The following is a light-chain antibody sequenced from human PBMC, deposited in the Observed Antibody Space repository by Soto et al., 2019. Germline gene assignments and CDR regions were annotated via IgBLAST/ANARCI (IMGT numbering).Light chain of an antibody. V-gene: IGKV1-5*01. J-gene: IGKJ1*01. CDR3: QQYNNYST. Sequence: IQMTQSPSALSASVGDTVTITCRASQTISVSLAWYRQKPGKAPNLLIYAASTLQEGVPSRFSGSGTGTEITPTVTLPQPDVVATYCRQQYNNYSTFGEGTKVDVK. CDR1: QTISVS. CDR2: AAS.